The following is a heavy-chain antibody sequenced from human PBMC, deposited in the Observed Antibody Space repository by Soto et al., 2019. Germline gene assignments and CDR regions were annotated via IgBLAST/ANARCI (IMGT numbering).Heavy chain of an antibody. D-gene: IGHD3-22*01. CDR2: ISGSGGST. CDR3: AKNPGDYYDSSGYYY. V-gene: IGHV3-23*01. CDR1: GFTFSSYA. J-gene: IGHJ4*02. Sequence: GGSLRLSCAASGFTFSSYAMSWVCQAPGKGLEWVSAISGSGGSTYYADSVKGRFTISRDNSKNTLYLQMNSLRAEDTAVYYCAKNPGDYYDSSGYYYWGQGTLVTVSS.